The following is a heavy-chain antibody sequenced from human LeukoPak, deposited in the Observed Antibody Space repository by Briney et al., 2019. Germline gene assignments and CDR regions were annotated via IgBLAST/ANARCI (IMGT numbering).Heavy chain of an antibody. D-gene: IGHD3-3*01. CDR1: GGSISSSSYY. J-gene: IGHJ4*02. Sequence: SETLSLTCTVSGGSISSSSYYWGWIRQPPGKGLEWIGSIYYSGSTYYNPSLKSRVTISVDTSKNQFSLKLSSVTAADTAVYYCARHAYYDFWSGYYYYLDYWGQGTLVTVSS. V-gene: IGHV4-39*01. CDR2: IYYSGST. CDR3: ARHAYYDFWSGYYYYLDY.